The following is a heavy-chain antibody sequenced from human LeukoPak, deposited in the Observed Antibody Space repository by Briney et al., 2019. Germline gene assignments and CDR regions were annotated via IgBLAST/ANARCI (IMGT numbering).Heavy chain of an antibody. D-gene: IGHD3-9*01. V-gene: IGHV1-46*01. CDR3: ARVNLRYFDWLLYPRGYYYYYMDV. Sequence: ASVKVSCKASGYNFIIYYLHWVRQAPGQGLEWMGIINPSGGSTNYAQKLQGRVTMTTDTSTSTAYMELRSLRSDDTAVYYCARVNLRYFDWLLYPRGYYYYYMDVWGKGTTVTISS. J-gene: IGHJ6*03. CDR2: INPSGGST. CDR1: GYNFIIYY.